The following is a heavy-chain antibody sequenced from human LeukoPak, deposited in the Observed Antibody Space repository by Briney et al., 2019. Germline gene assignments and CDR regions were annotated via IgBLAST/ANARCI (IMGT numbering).Heavy chain of an antibody. CDR3: ATPGGIVGARDAFDI. D-gene: IGHD1-26*01. J-gene: IGHJ3*02. Sequence: PSETLSLTCTVSGGSISTSSYYWGWIRQPPGKGLEWIAYIYYSGTTYYNPSLKSRVTISVDTSKNQFSLKLSSVTAADTAVYYCATPGGIVGARDAFDIWGQGTMVTVSS. CDR2: IYYSGTT. CDR1: GGSISTSSYY. V-gene: IGHV4-39*07.